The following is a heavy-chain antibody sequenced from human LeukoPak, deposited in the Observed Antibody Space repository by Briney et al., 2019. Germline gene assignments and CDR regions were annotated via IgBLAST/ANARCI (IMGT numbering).Heavy chain of an antibody. CDR3: ARGLRGEGYYYDSSGYFDY. V-gene: IGHV1-69*05. D-gene: IGHD3-22*01. CDR1: GGTFSSYA. Sequence: SVKVSCKASGGTFSSYAISWVRQAPGQGLEWMGRIIPIFGTANYAQKLQGRVTITTDESTSTAYMELSSLRSDDTAVYYCARGLRGEGYYYDSSGYFDYWGQGTLVTVSS. CDR2: IIPIFGTA. J-gene: IGHJ4*02.